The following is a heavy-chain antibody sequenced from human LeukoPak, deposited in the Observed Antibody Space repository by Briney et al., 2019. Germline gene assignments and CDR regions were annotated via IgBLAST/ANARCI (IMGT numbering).Heavy chain of an antibody. Sequence: ASVKVSCKASGGTFSSYAISWVRQAPGQGLEWMGRIIPIFGTANYAQKFQGRVTITTNESTSTAYMELSSLRSEDTAVYYCARYNWNPHYMDVWGKGTTVTVSS. D-gene: IGHD1-20*01. CDR3: ARYNWNPHYMDV. J-gene: IGHJ6*03. CDR1: GGTFSSYA. CDR2: IIPIFGTA. V-gene: IGHV1-69*05.